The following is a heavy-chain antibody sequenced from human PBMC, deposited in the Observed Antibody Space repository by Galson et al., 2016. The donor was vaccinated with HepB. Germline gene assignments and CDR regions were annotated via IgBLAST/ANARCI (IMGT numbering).Heavy chain of an antibody. CDR3: ARDQNYYYYYGMDV. CDR1: GFTLSDYS. V-gene: IGHV3-21*01. J-gene: IGHJ6*02. Sequence: SLRLSCAASGFTLSDYSMNWIRQAPGKGLEWVSSISSSSSYIYYADSVKGRFTISRDNAKNSLYLQMNSLRAEDTAVYYCARDQNYYYYYGMDVWGQGTTVTVSS. CDR2: ISSSSSYI.